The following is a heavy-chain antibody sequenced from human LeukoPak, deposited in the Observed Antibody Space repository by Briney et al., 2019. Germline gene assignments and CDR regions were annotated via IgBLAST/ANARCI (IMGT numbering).Heavy chain of an antibody. CDR1: GGSLSSSNW. D-gene: IGHD6-13*01. CDR2: IYHSGGT. Sequence: SETLSLTCAVSGGSLSSSNWWSWVRQPPGKGLEWIGEIYHSGGTNYNPSLKSRVTITVDKSKNQFSLKLSSVTAPDTAVYYCARAKTGYSSSWYPSFDYWGQGTLVTVSS. CDR3: ARAKTGYSSSWYPSFDY. J-gene: IGHJ4*02. V-gene: IGHV4-4*02.